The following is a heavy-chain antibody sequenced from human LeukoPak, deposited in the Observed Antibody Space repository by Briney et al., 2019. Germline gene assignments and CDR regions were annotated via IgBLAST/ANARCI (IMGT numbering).Heavy chain of an antibody. V-gene: IGHV3-21*01. J-gene: IGHJ4*02. D-gene: IGHD6-6*01. CDR2: ISSTSAYI. CDR3: ARGTVAGSSPPHFDY. CDR1: RFSFSSYN. Sequence: PGGSLRLSCAASRFSFSSYNMNWVRQAPGKGLEWVSSISSTSAYIYYADSVKGRFTISRDNVKNSLFLQMNSLRAEDTAVYYCARGTVAGSSPPHFDYWGQGTLVTVSS.